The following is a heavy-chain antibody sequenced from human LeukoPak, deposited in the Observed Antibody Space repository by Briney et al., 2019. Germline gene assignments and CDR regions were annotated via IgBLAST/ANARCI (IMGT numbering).Heavy chain of an antibody. V-gene: IGHV3-30*02. CDR3: AKDLDGDGSDAFDI. Sequence: GGSLSLSCAASGFPFSSYGMHGVRQAPGKGLEWVAFIGYDGSNKYYASSVKGRFTISRDNSKNTLYLQMNRLRAEDTAVYYCAKDLDGDGSDAFDIWGQGTMVTVSS. CDR2: IGYDGSNK. J-gene: IGHJ3*02. D-gene: IGHD3-10*01. CDR1: GFPFSSYG.